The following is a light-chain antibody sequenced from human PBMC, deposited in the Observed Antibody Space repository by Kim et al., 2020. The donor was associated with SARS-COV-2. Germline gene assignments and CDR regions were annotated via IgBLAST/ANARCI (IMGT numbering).Light chain of an antibody. V-gene: IGKV3-15*01. J-gene: IGKJ4*01. Sequence: DILMTQSPATLSVSPGERATLSCRASQSVGSFIAWYQQKPGQAPRLLIYDASTRATGVPARFSGSGSGTDFTLTISSLQSEDFAVYYCKQYNDWPRTFGGGTKMDIK. CDR1: QSVGSF. CDR3: KQYNDWPRT. CDR2: DAS.